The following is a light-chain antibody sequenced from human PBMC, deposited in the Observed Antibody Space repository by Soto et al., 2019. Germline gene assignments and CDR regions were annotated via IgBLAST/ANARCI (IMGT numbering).Light chain of an antibody. CDR2: DVT. CDR3: SSYAGSNNRV. J-gene: IGLJ1*01. Sequence: QSALTQPPSASGSPGQSVTISCTGTISDVGGYNYVSWYQQHPGKAPKLMIYDVTKRPSGVPDRFSGSKSGNTSSLTVSGLQAEDEADYYCSSYAGSNNRVFGTGTKLTVL. CDR1: ISDVGGYNY. V-gene: IGLV2-8*01.